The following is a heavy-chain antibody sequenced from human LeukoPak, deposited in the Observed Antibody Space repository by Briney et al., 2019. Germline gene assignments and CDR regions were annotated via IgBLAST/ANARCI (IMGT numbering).Heavy chain of an antibody. J-gene: IGHJ6*03. CDR2: INHSGST. D-gene: IGHD6-6*01. CDR1: GGSFSGYY. V-gene: IGHV4-34*01. CDR3: ARQASSHYYTDV. Sequence: PSETLSLTCAVYGGSFSGYYWSWIRQPPGKGLEWIGEINHSGSTNYNPSLKSRVTISVDTSKNQFSLKLSSVTAADTAVYYCARQASSHYYTDVWGKGTTVTVSS.